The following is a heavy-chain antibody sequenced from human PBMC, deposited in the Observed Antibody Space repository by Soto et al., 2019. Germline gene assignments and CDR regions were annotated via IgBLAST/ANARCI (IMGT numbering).Heavy chain of an antibody. CDR2: IYYSGST. CDR1: GGSISPYY. D-gene: IGHD6-6*01. J-gene: IGHJ4*02. V-gene: IGHV4-59*01. Sequence: SETLSLTCTVSGGSISPYYWSWIRQAPGKGLEWIGYIYYSGSTNYNPSLKSRVTVSVDTSKNQFSLQLSSVTAADTAVYYCARGREYSSSGDLDYWGQGTLVTVSS. CDR3: ARGREYSSSGDLDY.